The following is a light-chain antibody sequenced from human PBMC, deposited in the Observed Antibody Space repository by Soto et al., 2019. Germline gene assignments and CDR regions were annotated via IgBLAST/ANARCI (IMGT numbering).Light chain of an antibody. J-gene: IGKJ2*01. V-gene: IGKV1-39*01. CDR3: QKGTVPPNL. CDR2: SSS. CDR1: QSIVSY. Sequence: DIQMTQSPSSLSASVGDRVSITCRASQSIVSYLNWYQQIPGKAPKLLIYSSSTLQSGVPSRFSGSGSGTVFTPPIRVPNPQVFKTNTFQKGTVPPNLFGKGT.